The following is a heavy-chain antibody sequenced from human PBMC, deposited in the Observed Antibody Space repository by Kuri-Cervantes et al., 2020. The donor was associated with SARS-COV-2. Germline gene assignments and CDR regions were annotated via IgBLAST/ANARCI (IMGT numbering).Heavy chain of an antibody. Sequence: GESLKISCAASGFTFSSYWMHWVRQAPGKGLVWVSRINSDGSSTSYADSVKGRFTISRDNAKNTLYLHMKSLRSEDTAMYYCAKDRVGVQDFWGQGTLVTVSS. V-gene: IGHV3-74*01. CDR1: GFTFSSYW. CDR2: INSDGSST. CDR3: AKDRVGVQDF. J-gene: IGHJ4*02. D-gene: IGHD2-21*01.